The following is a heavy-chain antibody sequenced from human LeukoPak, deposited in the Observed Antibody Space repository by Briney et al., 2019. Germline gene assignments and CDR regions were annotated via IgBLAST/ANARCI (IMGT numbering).Heavy chain of an antibody. CDR1: GGSISSGGYY. CDR3: ARGKVVAGTPGQNSWDY. D-gene: IGHD6-19*01. CDR2: IRTSGDT. J-gene: IGHJ4*02. Sequence: SETLSLTCTVSGGSISSGGYYWNWIRQPAGKGLEWIGRIRTSGDTSCNPSLKSRVTVSVDTSRNQFSLKLSAVTAADTAVYYCARGKVVAGTPGQNSWDYWGQGTLVTVSS. V-gene: IGHV4-61*02.